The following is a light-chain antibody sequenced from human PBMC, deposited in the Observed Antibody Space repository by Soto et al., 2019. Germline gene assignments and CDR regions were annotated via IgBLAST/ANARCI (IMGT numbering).Light chain of an antibody. J-gene: IGLJ1*01. V-gene: IGLV2-18*02. CDR2: EVS. Sequence: QSALTQPASVSGSPGQSVTISCTGTSSDVGSYNRVSWYQQPPGKAPKLIIYEVSNRPSGVSNRFSGSKSGNTASLTISGLQAEDEADYYCNSYTSSSTLVFGTGTKLTVL. CDR1: SSDVGSYNR. CDR3: NSYTSSSTLV.